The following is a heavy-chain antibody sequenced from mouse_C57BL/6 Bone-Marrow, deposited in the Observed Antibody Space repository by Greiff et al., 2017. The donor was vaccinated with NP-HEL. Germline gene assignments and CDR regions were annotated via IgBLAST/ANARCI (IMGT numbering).Heavy chain of an antibody. V-gene: IGHV1-5*01. J-gene: IGHJ3*01. Sequence: VQLQQSGTVLARPGASVKMSCKTSGYTFTSYWMHWVNQRPGQGLEWIGAIYPGNSDTSYNQKFKGKAKLTAVTSASTAYMELSSLTNEDSAVYYGTRGIANWGFAYWGQGTLVTVSA. CDR1: GYTFTSYW. CDR3: TRGIANWGFAY. CDR2: IYPGNSDT. D-gene: IGHD4-1*01.